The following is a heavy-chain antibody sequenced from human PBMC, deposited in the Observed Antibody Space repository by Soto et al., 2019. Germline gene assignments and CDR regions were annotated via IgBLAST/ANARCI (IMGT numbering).Heavy chain of an antibody. CDR1: GFTRSSYA. D-gene: IGHD3-3*01. J-gene: IGHJ6*02. CDR3: ARDRWERFLEWLVYYYYGMDV. V-gene: IGHV3-30-3*01. CDR2: ISYDGSNK. Sequence: GALRLACSASGFTRSSYARHWVHQAPGRGLDREAVISYDGSNKYYADSVKGRFTISRDNSKNTLYLQMNSLRAEDTAVYYCARDRWERFLEWLVYYYYGMDVWGQGTTVTVSS.